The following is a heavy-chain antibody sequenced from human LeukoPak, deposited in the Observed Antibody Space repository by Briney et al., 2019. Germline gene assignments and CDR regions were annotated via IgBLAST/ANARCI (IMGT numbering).Heavy chain of an antibody. J-gene: IGHJ6*02. CDR1: GFTFSSYA. Sequence: QSGGSLRLSCAASGFTFSSYAMSWVRQAPGKGLEWVSAISGSAGSTYHAGSVKGRFTISRDNSKNTMYLQMNSLRVEDTAIYYCAKGLGASIYEYYGMDVWGQGTTVTVSS. V-gene: IGHV3-23*01. CDR2: ISGSAGST. CDR3: AKGLGASIYEYYGMDV. D-gene: IGHD2/OR15-2a*01.